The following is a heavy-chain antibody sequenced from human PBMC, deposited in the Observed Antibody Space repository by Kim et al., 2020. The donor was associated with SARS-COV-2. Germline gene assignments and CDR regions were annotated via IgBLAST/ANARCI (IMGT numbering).Heavy chain of an antibody. CDR3: ATAAGSYSSSWYEYSQH. D-gene: IGHD6-13*01. CDR1: GGTFSSYA. J-gene: IGHJ1*01. V-gene: IGHV1-69*04. CDR2: IIPILAIA. Sequence: SVKVSCKASGGTFSSYAISWVRQAPGQGLEWMGRIIPILAIANYAQKFQGRVTITADTSTSTAYMELSSLTSEDTAVYFCATAAGSYSSSWYEYSQHWGQGTLVTVSS.